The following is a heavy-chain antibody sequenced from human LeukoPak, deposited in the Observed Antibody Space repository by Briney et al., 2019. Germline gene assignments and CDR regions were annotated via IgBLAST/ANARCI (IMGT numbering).Heavy chain of an antibody. D-gene: IGHD2-2*01. CDR2: INHRGST. J-gene: IGHJ4*02. CDR3: ARGRYCSSTSCYMLDY. V-gene: IGHV4-34*01. Sequence: SETLSLTCAVYGGSFSGYYWSWIRQPPGKGLEWIGEINHRGSTNYNPSLKSRVTISVDTSKNQFSLKLSSVTAADTAVYYCARGRYCSSTSCYMLDYWGQGTLVTVSS. CDR1: GGSFSGYY.